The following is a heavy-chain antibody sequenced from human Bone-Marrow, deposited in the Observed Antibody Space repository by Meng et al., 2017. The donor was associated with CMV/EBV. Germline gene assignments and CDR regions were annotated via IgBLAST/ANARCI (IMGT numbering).Heavy chain of an antibody. J-gene: IGHJ5*02. D-gene: IGHD2-2*01. CDR1: GYTFTSYY. V-gene: IGHV1-46*01. CDR2: INPSGGST. CDR3: ARGGYCSSTSCYSGIRIGFDP. Sequence: ASVKVSCKASGYTFTSYYMHWVRQAPGQGLEWMGIINPSGGSTSYAQKFQGRVTMTRDTSTSTVYMELSSLRSEDTAVYYCARGGYCSSTSCYSGIRIGFDPWGQGTLVTVSS.